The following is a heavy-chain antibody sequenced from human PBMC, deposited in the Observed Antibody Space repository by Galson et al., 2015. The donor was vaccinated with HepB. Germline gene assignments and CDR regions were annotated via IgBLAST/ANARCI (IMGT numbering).Heavy chain of an antibody. J-gene: IGHJ4*02. V-gene: IGHV4-59*01. CDR3: ARERTYCSGGSCDFAFDY. Sequence: ETLSLTCTVSGGFISTYYWGWIRQPPGKTLEWIGYVHYTGTTNYSPSLKSRVTVSLDMSKNQFFLKLNSVTAADTAVYYCARERTYCSGGSCDFAFDYWGPGILGTVSS. CDR1: GGFISTYY. CDR2: VHYTGTT. D-gene: IGHD2-15*01.